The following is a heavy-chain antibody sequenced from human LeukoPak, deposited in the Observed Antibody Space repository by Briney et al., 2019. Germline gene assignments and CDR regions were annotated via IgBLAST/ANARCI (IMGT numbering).Heavy chain of an antibody. V-gene: IGHV4-61*05. CDR2: IYYSGST. CDR1: GGSISSSSYY. D-gene: IGHD3-22*01. Sequence: SETLSLTCTVSGGSISSSSYYWGWIRQPPGKGLEWIGYIYYSGSTNYNPSLKTRVTISVDTSKNQFSLKLSPVTAADTAVYFCARATYYYDSHGYYFDHWGQGALVTVSS. CDR3: ARATYYYDSHGYYFDH. J-gene: IGHJ4*02.